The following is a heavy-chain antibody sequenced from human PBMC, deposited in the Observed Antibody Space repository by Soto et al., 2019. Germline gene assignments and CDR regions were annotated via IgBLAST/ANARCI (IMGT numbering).Heavy chain of an antibody. CDR3: ARVVVVPAARTAEVYYYGMDV. CDR1: GGSSSGYY. D-gene: IGHD2-2*01. V-gene: IGHV4-34*01. Sequence: LETLSLTCSVAGGSSSGYYWSWIRKTPGKGLEWIGEINHSGSTNYNPSLKSRVTISVDTSKNQFSLKLSSVTAADTAVYYCARVVVVPAARTAEVYYYGMDVWGQGTTVTVSS. CDR2: INHSGST. J-gene: IGHJ6*02.